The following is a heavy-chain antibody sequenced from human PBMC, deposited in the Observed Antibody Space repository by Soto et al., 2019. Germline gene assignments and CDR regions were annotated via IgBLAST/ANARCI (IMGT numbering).Heavy chain of an antibody. CDR2: ISWNSGSI. Sequence: GGSMRLSCAASVFTFDDYAMHWVRQAPGKGLEWVSGISWNSGSIGYADSVKGRFTISRDNAKNSLYLQMNSLRAEDTALYYCAKGQSDYYDSSSAGDIWGQGKMGTVS. CDR1: VFTFDDYA. V-gene: IGHV3-9*01. J-gene: IGHJ3*02. CDR3: AKGQSDYYDSSSAGDI. D-gene: IGHD3-22*01.